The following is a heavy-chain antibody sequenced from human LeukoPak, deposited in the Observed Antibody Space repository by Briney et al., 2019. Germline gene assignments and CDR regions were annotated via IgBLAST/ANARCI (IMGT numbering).Heavy chain of an antibody. CDR3: ARGRGDSSSRRRFDY. CDR1: GGSFSGYY. CDR2: INHSGST. D-gene: IGHD6-13*01. J-gene: IGHJ4*02. V-gene: IGHV4-34*01. Sequence: SETLSLACAVYGGSFSGYYWSWIRQPPGKGLEWIGEINHSGSTNYNPSLKSRVTISVDTSKNQFSLKLSSVTAADTVVYYCARGRGDSSSRRRFDYWGQGTLVTVSS.